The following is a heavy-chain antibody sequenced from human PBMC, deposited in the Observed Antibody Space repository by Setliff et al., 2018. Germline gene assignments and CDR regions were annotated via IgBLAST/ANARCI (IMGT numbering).Heavy chain of an antibody. CDR2: IYTSGST. CDR1: GGSISSYY. V-gene: IGHV4-4*07. CDR3: ARDRRGYSYGSLGYYYYYMDV. Sequence: SETLSLTCTVSGGSISSYYWSWIRQPAGKGLEWIGRIYTSGSTNYNPSLKSRVTMSVDTSKNQFSLKLNSVTAADTAVYYCARDRRGYSYGSLGYYYYYMDVWGKGTTVTVSS. J-gene: IGHJ6*03. D-gene: IGHD5-18*01.